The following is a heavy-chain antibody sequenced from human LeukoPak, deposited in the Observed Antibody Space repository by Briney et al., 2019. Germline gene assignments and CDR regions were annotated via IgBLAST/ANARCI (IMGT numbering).Heavy chain of an antibody. V-gene: IGHV4-34*01. D-gene: IGHD5-24*01. Sequence: SETLSLTCAVYGGSLSRYYWSWIRQSPGRGLEWIAEIDHRGDTNYNPSVKSRVTISVDTSKNQFSLKVRSLSAADTAVYYCARGATISETGYFDFWGQGTLVTVSS. CDR2: IDHRGDT. CDR3: ARGATISETGYFDF. J-gene: IGHJ4*03. CDR1: GGSLSRYY.